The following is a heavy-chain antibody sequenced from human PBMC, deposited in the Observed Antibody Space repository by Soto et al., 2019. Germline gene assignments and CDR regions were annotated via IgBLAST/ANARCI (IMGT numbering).Heavy chain of an antibody. D-gene: IGHD2-2*01. CDR1: GGSFSGYY. CDR2: INHSGST. J-gene: IGHJ6*02. CDR3: ARKGYQLLHELSYDYYYGMDV. Sequence: QVQLQQWGAGLLKPSETLSLTCAVYGGSFSGYYWSWIRQPPGKGLEWIGEINHSGSTNYNPSLKSRVNISVDTSKNQFSLKLSAVTAADTSVYYCARKGYQLLHELSYDYYYGMDVCGQGTTFTVSS. V-gene: IGHV4-34*01.